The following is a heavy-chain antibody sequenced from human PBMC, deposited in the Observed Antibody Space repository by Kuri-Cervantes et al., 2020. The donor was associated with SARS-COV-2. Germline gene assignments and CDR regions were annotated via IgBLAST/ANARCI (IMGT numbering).Heavy chain of an antibody. D-gene: IGHD3-3*01. CDR2: IYYSGST. CDR1: GGSISSSSYY. J-gene: IGHJ3*02. Sequence: SETLSLTCTVSGGSISSSSYYWGWIRQPPGKGLERIGSIYYSGSTYYNPSLKSRVTISVDTSKNQFSLKLSSVTAADTAVYYCARSVTKDFWSGVDIWGQGTMVTVSS. V-gene: IGHV4-39*01. CDR3: ARSVTKDFWSGVDI.